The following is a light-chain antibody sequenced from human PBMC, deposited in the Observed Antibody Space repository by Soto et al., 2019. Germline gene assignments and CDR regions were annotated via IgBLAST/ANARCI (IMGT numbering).Light chain of an antibody. V-gene: IGKV3-15*01. CDR1: QGIGDT. J-gene: IGKJ4*01. CDR2: DTS. Sequence: EIVMTQCPATLSVSPGEGATLSCRASQGIGDTLAWYQQKPGQTPRLLIYDTSIRATGGPARFSGSRSGAVFSLTVSSLDSDDFAAYYCQRYVSCPLTLGGGSKVDIK. CDR3: QRYVSCPLT.